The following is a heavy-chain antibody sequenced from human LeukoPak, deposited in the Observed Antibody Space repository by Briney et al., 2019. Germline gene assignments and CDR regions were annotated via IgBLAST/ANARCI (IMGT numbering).Heavy chain of an antibody. Sequence: PSETLSLTCTVSGGSLTSYYWTWIRQPPGMGLEWIAYIYYSGSTNYNPSLKSRVTISVDTSKNQFSLKLSSVTAADTAVYYCAREARRAFDIWGQGTMVTVSS. J-gene: IGHJ3*02. CDR3: AREARRAFDI. V-gene: IGHV4-59*01. CDR2: IYYSGST. CDR1: GGSLTSYY.